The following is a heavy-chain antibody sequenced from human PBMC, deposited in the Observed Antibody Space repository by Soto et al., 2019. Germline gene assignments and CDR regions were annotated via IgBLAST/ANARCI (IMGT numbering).Heavy chain of an antibody. V-gene: IGHV3-15*01. D-gene: IGHD6-13*01. CDR2: IKSKTDGGTT. CDR1: GFTFSNAW. J-gene: IGHJ4*02. CDR3: TTIAAAGIFYFDY. Sequence: EVQLVESGGGLVKPGGSLRLSCAASGFTFSNAWMSWVRQAPGKGLEWVGRIKSKTDGGTTDYAAPVKGRFTISRDDSKNTLYLLLNSLKIEDTAVYYCTTIAAAGIFYFDYWGQGTLVTVSS.